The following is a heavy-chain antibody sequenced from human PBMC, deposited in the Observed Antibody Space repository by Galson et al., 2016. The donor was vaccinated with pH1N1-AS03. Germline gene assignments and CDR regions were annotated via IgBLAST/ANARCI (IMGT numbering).Heavy chain of an antibody. CDR2: LYYSGST. J-gene: IGHJ2*01. Sequence: SETLSLTCTVSGGSVSSGGYSWGWVRQPPGKGLEWIATLYYSGSTRYNPPLRSRVTIAVDTSKNQFSLNLTSVTAADTAVYFCARPDWSPVDLTDWYFDLWGRGTLVTVSS. CDR1: GGSVSSGGYS. V-gene: IGHV4-39*01. D-gene: IGHD3/OR15-3a*01. CDR3: ARPDWSPVDLTDWYFDL.